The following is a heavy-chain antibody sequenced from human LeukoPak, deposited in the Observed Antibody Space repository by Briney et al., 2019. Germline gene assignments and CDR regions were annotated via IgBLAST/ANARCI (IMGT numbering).Heavy chain of an antibody. CDR2: ISGSGGSA. CDR1: GFTFSSYA. D-gene: IGHD1-1*01. V-gene: IGHV3-23*01. CDR3: AKGSSDNCYSGLDY. Sequence: GGSLRLSCAGSGFTFSSYAMIWVRQAPGKGLEWVSGISGSGGSACYAASVKGRFTISRDNSKNTLYLQMNSLRAEDTAIYYCAKGSSDNCYSGLDYWGQGTLVTVSS. J-gene: IGHJ4*02.